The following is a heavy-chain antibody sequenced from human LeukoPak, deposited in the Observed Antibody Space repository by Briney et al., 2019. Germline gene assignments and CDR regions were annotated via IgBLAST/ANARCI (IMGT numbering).Heavy chain of an antibody. CDR2: ISSSSSYI. CDR1: GFTFSNYE. D-gene: IGHD3-22*01. V-gene: IGHV3-21*01. J-gene: IGHJ4*02. Sequence: PGGSLRLSCAASGFTFSNYEMNRVRQAPGKGLEWVSSISSSSSYIYYADSVKGRFTISRDNAKNSLYLQMNSLRAEDTAVYYCARERIVVVTNMIDGFDYWGQGTLVTVSS. CDR3: ARERIVVVTNMIDGFDY.